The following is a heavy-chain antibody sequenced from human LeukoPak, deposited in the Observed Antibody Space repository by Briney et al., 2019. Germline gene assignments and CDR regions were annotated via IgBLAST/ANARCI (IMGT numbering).Heavy chain of an antibody. Sequence: GGSLRLSCAASGFTFSSYSMNWVRQAPGKGLECVSSISSSSSYIYYADSVKGRFTISRDNAKNSLYLQMNSLRAEDTAVYYCARTPRRFGELLVHYWGQGTLVTVSS. J-gene: IGHJ4*02. V-gene: IGHV3-21*01. CDR3: ARTPRRFGELLVHY. CDR2: ISSSSSYI. D-gene: IGHD3-10*01. CDR1: GFTFSSYS.